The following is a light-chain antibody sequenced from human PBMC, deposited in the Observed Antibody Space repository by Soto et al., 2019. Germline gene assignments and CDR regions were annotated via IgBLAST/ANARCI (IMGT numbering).Light chain of an antibody. CDR1: QSVSRN. Sequence: EIVMTQSPATLSVSPGERATLSCRASQSVSRNLAWYQQRPGQAPRLLISGASTRATGIAARFSGSRSGTDFTLTISSLEPEDFALYYCQQRSNWPITFGQGTRLEI. CDR3: QQRSNWPIT. CDR2: GAS. J-gene: IGKJ5*01. V-gene: IGKV3-15*01.